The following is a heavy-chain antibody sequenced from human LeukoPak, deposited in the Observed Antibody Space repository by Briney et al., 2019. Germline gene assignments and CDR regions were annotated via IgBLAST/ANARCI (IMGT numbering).Heavy chain of an antibody. D-gene: IGHD3-9*01. CDR1: GFTFSSYG. J-gene: IGHJ5*02. Sequence: PGGSLRLSCAASGFTFSSYGMHWVRQAPGKGLEWVAFIRYDGSNKYYADSVKGRLTMSRDNSKNTLYLQMNSLRAEDTGVYYCAGTYYDILTGPQNWLDPWGQGTLVTVSS. CDR3: AGTYYDILTGPQNWLDP. V-gene: IGHV3-30*02. CDR2: IRYDGSNK.